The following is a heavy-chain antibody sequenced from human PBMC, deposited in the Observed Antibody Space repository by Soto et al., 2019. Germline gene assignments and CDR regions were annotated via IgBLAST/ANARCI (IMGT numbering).Heavy chain of an antibody. V-gene: IGHV4-4*07. CDR1: GASISGFY. D-gene: IGHD1-1*01. CDR2: IYATGTT. CDR3: VRDGTKTLRDWFDP. J-gene: IGHJ5*02. Sequence: ETLSLTCTVSGASISGFYWSWIRKSAGKGLEWIGRIYATGTTDYNPSLKSRVMMSVDTSKKQFSLKLRSVTAAGTAVYYCVRDGTKTLRDWFDPWGQGISVTVSS.